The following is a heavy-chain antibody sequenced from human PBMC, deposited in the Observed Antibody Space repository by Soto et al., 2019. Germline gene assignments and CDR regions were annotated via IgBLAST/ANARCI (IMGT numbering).Heavy chain of an antibody. Sequence: QVQVVQSRAEVKKPGASVKVSCKTSGYTFTDYDINWVRQAPGQGLEWMGWVSPDNGNAGYAQHFQGRVTLTSDTSISTAFMELSSRTSEDTAVYYCEVTTGYCGQGTMVTVSS. V-gene: IGHV1-8*01. CDR2: VSPDNGNA. J-gene: IGHJ4*02. CDR3: EVTTGY. CDR1: GYTFTDYD. D-gene: IGHD2-21*02.